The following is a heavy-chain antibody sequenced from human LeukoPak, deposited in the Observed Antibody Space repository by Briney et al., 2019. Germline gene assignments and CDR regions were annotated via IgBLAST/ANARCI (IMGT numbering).Heavy chain of an antibody. J-gene: IGHJ3*02. D-gene: IGHD3-22*01. CDR2: IYYSGSS. Sequence: PSETLSLTCTVSGGSISSYYWSWIRQPPGKGLEYIGDIYYSGSSNYNPSLKSRVTISADTSKNQFSLKLTSVTAADTAVYYCARVHRVTVTVDDRWFFDIWGQGTMVTDSS. V-gene: IGHV4-59*01. CDR3: ARVHRVTVTVDDRWFFDI. CDR1: GGSISSYY.